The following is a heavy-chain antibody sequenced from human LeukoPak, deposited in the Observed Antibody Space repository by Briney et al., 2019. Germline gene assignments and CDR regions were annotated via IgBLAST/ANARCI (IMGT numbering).Heavy chain of an antibody. J-gene: IGHJ4*02. V-gene: IGHV3-74*01. D-gene: IGHD6-13*01. CDR1: GLTLSSYE. CDR2: INTDGSST. CDR3: VRVPGSNWFYYFDY. Sequence: GGSLRLSCAASGLTLSSYEMNWVRQAPGKGLAWVSRINTDGSSTTYADSVKGRFTISRDNAKNTLYLQMNSLRAEDTAVYFCVRVPGSNWFYYFDYWGQGALVTVSS.